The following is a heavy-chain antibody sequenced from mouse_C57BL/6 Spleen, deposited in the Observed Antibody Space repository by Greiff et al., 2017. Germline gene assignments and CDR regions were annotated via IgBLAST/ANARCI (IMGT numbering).Heavy chain of an antibody. CDR3: ARGNFWDRGVMDY. V-gene: IGHV1-39*01. J-gene: IGHJ4*01. Sequence: VQLQQSGPELVKPGASVKISCKASGYSFTDYNMNWVKPSNGKSLEWIGVINPNYGPTSYHQKFKGKATLTVDPSSSTAYMQLNSLTSEDSAVDYGARGNFWDRGVMDYWGQGTSVTGSS. CDR1: GYSFTDYN. CDR2: INPNYGPT. D-gene: IGHD3-3*01.